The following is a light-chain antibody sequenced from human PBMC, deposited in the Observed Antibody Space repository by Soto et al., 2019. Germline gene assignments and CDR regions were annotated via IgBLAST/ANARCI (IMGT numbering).Light chain of an antibody. V-gene: IGKV1-12*01. J-gene: IGKJ3*01. CDR2: ASS. Sequence: DIQMTQSPSSVSASVGDTVTITCRASQDILSWLAWYQQKPGEAPRLLIYASSNLQSGVPSRFSGNRSGTDFTRTISSLQPEDFATYYCQQANTFPITFGPGTRLDIK. CDR3: QQANTFPIT. CDR1: QDILSW.